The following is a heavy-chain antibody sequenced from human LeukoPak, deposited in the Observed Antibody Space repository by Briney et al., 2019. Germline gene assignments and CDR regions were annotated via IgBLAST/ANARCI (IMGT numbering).Heavy chain of an antibody. D-gene: IGHD6-13*01. J-gene: IGHJ4*02. CDR1: GYTFTSYG. CDR3: ANAVVAVSSWSFDY. CDR2: IIPILGIA. Sequence: GASVKVSCKASGYTFTSYGISWVRQAPGQGLEWMGRIIPILGIANYAQKFQGRVTITADKSTSTAYMELSSLRSEDTAVYYCANAVVAVSSWSFDYWGQGTLVTVSS. V-gene: IGHV1-69*04.